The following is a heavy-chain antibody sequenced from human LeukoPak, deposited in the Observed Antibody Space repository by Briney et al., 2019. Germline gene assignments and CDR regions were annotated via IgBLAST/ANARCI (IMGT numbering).Heavy chain of an antibody. Sequence: ASVKVSCKASGYTFTAIYIHWVRRTSGQGLEWRGWINPNSGGTNFAQKFQGRVTMTRDTSISTAYMELSRLRSDDTAVYYCARGEIDYGGYWGQGTLVTVSS. CDR2: INPNSGGT. J-gene: IGHJ4*02. D-gene: IGHD4/OR15-4a*01. V-gene: IGHV1-2*02. CDR3: ARGEIDYGGY. CDR1: GYTFTAIY.